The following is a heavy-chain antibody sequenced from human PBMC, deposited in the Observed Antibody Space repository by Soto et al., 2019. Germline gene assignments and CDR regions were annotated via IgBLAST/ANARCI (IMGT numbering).Heavy chain of an antibody. V-gene: IGHV3-21*01. Sequence: EVQLVESGGGLVKPGGSLRLSCAASGFTFSSYSMNWVRQAPGKGLEWVSSISSSSSYIYYADSVKGRFTISRDNAKNSLYLQMNSLRAGDTAVYYCASTNSRSYYMDVWGKGTTVTVSS. CDR3: ASTNSRSYYMDV. J-gene: IGHJ6*03. CDR1: GFTFSSYS. D-gene: IGHD6-13*01. CDR2: ISSSSSYI.